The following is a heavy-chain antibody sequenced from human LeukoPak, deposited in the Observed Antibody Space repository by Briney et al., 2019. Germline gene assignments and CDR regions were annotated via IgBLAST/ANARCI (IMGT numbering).Heavy chain of an antibody. CDR3: AAEDIAAADY. V-gene: IGHV4-39*01. D-gene: IGHD6-13*01. Sequence: PSETLSLTCTVSGGSIGSSSYYWGWIRQPPGKGLEWIGSIYYSGSTYYNPPLKRRLTTSVDTSKNQFPLKLSSVTAADTAVYYCAAEDIAAADYWGQGTLVTVSS. J-gene: IGHJ4*02. CDR2: IYYSGST. CDR1: GGSIGSSSYY.